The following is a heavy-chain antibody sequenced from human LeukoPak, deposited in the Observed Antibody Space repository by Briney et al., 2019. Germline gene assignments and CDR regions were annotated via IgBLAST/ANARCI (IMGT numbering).Heavy chain of an antibody. CDR2: ISNSGSTI. CDR3: ARDRGGSVIYYNGYYYYMDV. D-gene: IGHD3-10*01. V-gene: IGHV3-11*01. J-gene: IGHJ6*03. CDR1: GFTFIEYY. Sequence: GSLRLSCAASGFTFIEYYVCWIRPAPEEGLERVSYISNSGSTIYYADSVKGRFTISRDNAKNSLYLQMNSLSAEDTAVYYCARDRGGSVIYYNGYYYYMDVWGKGTTVTVSS.